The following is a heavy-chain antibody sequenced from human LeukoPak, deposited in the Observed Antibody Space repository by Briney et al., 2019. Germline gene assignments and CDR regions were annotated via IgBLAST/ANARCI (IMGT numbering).Heavy chain of an antibody. Sequence: GESLKISCKGSGYSFTSYWIGWVRKMPGKGLEWMGIIYPGDSDTRYSPSFQGQVTISADKSISTACLQWSSLKASDTAMYYCARQMYYYDSSGTLGYWGQGTLVTVSS. D-gene: IGHD3-22*01. CDR1: GYSFTSYW. CDR2: IYPGDSDT. CDR3: ARQMYYYDSSGTLGY. V-gene: IGHV5-51*01. J-gene: IGHJ4*02.